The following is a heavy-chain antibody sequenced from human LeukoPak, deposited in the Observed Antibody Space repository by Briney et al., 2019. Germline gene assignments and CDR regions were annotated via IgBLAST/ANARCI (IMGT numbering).Heavy chain of an antibody. V-gene: IGHV3-23*01. Sequence: GSLRLSCAASGFTFRIYGMSWVRQAPGKGLEWVSAISGSGDNTYYADSVKGRFTVSRDNSKNTLYVQMKSLRAEDTAVYYCAKDFVVVPGNVNYFDYWGQGTLVTVSS. CDR3: AKDFVVVPGNVNYFDY. D-gene: IGHD2-21*02. J-gene: IGHJ4*02. CDR2: ISGSGDNT. CDR1: GFTFRIYG.